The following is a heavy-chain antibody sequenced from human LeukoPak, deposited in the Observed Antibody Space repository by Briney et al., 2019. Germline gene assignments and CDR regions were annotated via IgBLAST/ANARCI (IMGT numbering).Heavy chain of an antibody. CDR1: GITFSNYG. Sequence: GGSLRLSCAASGITFSNYGMHWVRQAPGKGLEWVAVISYDGSNKYYADSVKGRFTISRDNSKNTLYLQMNSLRAEDTAVYYCAKDIFGGDYGDYVFVYWGQGTLVTVSS. D-gene: IGHD4-17*01. V-gene: IGHV3-30*18. J-gene: IGHJ4*02. CDR3: AKDIFGGDYGDYVFVY. CDR2: ISYDGSNK.